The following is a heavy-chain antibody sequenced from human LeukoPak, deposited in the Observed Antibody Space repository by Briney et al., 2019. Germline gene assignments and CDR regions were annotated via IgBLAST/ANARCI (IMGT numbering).Heavy chain of an antibody. Sequence: PSETLSLTCTVPGGSISSYYWSWIRQPPGKGLEWIGYIYCSGSTNYNPSLKSRVTISVDTSKNQFPLKLSSVTAADTAVYYCESTTVITRIDYWGQGTLVTVSS. CDR2: IYCSGST. D-gene: IGHD4-17*01. CDR3: ESTTVITRIDY. J-gene: IGHJ4*02. V-gene: IGHV4-59*01. CDR1: GGSISSYY.